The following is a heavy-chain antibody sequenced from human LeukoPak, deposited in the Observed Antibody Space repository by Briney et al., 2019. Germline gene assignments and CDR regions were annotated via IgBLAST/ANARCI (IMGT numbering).Heavy chain of an antibody. CDR3: ARSGYGGVHADDY. Sequence: ASVKVSCKASGYIFTGYYIHWVRQAPGQGLEWMRWINPNSGGTNYAQKFQGRVTMPRDTSISTAYMELSRLRSDDTAVYYCARSGYGGVHADDYWGQGTLVTVSS. J-gene: IGHJ4*02. CDR2: INPNSGGT. V-gene: IGHV1-2*02. D-gene: IGHD5-12*01. CDR1: GYIFTGYY.